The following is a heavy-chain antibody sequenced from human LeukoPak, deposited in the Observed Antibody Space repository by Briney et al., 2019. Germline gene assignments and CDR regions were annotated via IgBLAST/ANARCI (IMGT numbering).Heavy chain of an antibody. CDR1: GYTFTSYY. CDR2: INPSGGSI. V-gene: IGHV1-46*01. J-gene: IGHJ5*02. D-gene: IGHD3-3*01. Sequence: ASVKVSCKASGYTFTSYYMHWVRQAPGQGLEWMGIINPSGGSISYAQKFQGRVTMTRDTSTSTVYMELSSLRSEDTAVYYCAREDTLPKLRFLDHNWFDPWGQGTLVTVSS. CDR3: AREDTLPKLRFLDHNWFDP.